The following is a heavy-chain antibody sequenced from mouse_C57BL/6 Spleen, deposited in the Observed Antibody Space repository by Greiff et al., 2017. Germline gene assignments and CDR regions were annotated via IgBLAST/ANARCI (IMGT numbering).Heavy chain of an antibody. CDR3: ARTGTLDY. CDR2: ISSGSSTI. J-gene: IGHJ2*01. CDR1: GFTFSDYG. V-gene: IGHV5-17*01. D-gene: IGHD4-1*01. Sequence: EVHLVESGGGLVKPGGSLKLSCAASGFTFSDYGMHWVRQAPEQGLEWVAYISSGSSTIYYADTVKGRFTISRDNAKNTLFLQMTSLRSEDTAMYYCARTGTLDYWGQGTTLTVSS.